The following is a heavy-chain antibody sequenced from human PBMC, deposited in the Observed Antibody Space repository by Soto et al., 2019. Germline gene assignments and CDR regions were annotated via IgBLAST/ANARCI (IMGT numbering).Heavy chain of an antibody. J-gene: IGHJ6*02. V-gene: IGHV3-43*01. Sequence: EVQLVESGGVVVQPGGSLRLSCAASGFTFDDYSMHWVRQAPGKGLEWVSLISWDGGSTYYADSVKVRFSISRDNSKNSLYLQMNSLRTEDTALYYCVKDMGGSGRPNYYYYGMDVWGRGTTVSVSS. CDR2: ISWDGGST. CDR1: GFTFDDYS. CDR3: VKDMGGSGRPNYYYYGMDV. D-gene: IGHD3-10*01.